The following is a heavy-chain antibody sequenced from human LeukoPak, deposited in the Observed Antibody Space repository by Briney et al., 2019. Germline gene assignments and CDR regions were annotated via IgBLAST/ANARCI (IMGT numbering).Heavy chain of an antibody. J-gene: IGHJ4*02. Sequence: ASVKVSCKASGYTFTGYYMHWVRQAPGQGLEWMGRINPNSGGTNYAQKFQGRVTMTRDTSISTAYMELSRLRSDDTAVYYCARLSYEVAGTPISDYWGLGTLVTVSS. CDR1: GYTFTGYY. V-gene: IGHV1-2*06. CDR3: ARLSYEVAGTPISDY. D-gene: IGHD6-19*01. CDR2: INPNSGGT.